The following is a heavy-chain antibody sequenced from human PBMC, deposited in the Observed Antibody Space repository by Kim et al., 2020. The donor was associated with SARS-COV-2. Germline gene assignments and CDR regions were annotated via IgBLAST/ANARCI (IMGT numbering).Heavy chain of an antibody. J-gene: IGHJ6*03. D-gene: IGHD3-16*02. V-gene: IGHV4-34*01. Sequence: SETLSLTCAVYGGSFSGYYWSWIRQPPGKGLEWIGEINHSGSTNYNPSLKSRVTISVDTSKNQFSLKLSSVTAADTAVYYCAISDYVWGSYRPHYYYYM. CDR1: GGSFSGYY. CDR2: INHSGST. CDR3: AISDYVWGSYRPHYYYYM.